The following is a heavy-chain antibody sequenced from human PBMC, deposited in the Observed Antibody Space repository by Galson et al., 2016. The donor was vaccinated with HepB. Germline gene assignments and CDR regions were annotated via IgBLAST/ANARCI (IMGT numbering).Heavy chain of an antibody. Sequence: SVKVSCKASGFTFTAYYIHWVRQAPGQGLEWVGWMNPNTGGANYAQDFQGRVTLTRDTSITTAYMDLSRLNSDDTAVYYYARGAAGYFDYWGQGTQVSVSS. J-gene: IGHJ4*02. CDR1: GFTFTAYY. CDR2: MNPNTGGA. D-gene: IGHD3-9*01. V-gene: IGHV1-2*02. CDR3: ARGAAGYFDY.